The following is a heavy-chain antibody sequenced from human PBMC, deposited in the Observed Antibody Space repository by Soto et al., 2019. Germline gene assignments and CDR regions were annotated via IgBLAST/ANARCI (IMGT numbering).Heavy chain of an antibody. J-gene: IGHJ4*02. D-gene: IGHD5-18*01. CDR3: AAPASGYSYGPFDY. CDR2: FDPEDGET. CDR1: GYTLTELS. Sequence: ASVKVSCKVSGYTLTELSMHWVRQAPGKGLEWMGGFDPEDGETIYAQKFQGRVTMTEDTSTDTAYMELSSLRSEDTAVYYCAAPASGYSYGPFDYWGQGTLLTVSS. V-gene: IGHV1-24*01.